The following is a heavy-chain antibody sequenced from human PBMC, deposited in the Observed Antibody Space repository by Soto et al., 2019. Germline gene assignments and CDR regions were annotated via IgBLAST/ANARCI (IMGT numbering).Heavy chain of an antibody. CDR2: IYYSGST. Sequence: QLQLQESGPGLVKPSETLSLTCTVSGGSLSSSSYYWGWIRQPPGKGLEWIGSIYYSGSTYYNPSLKSRVTISVETSKDQFSLKLSSVTAADTAVYYCARHVAGYSSGLDYWGQGTLVTVSS. CDR1: GGSLSSSSYY. V-gene: IGHV4-39*01. J-gene: IGHJ4*02. D-gene: IGHD6-19*01. CDR3: ARHVAGYSSGLDY.